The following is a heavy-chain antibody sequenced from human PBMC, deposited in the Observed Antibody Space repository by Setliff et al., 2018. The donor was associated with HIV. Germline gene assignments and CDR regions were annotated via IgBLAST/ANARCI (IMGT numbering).Heavy chain of an antibody. V-gene: IGHV1-2*06. Sequence: ASVKVSCKASGYTFTGYYMHWVRQAPGQGLEWMGRINPNSGGTNYAQKFQGRVTMTRDTATNTVYMELTSLRSEDTAVYYCARGLGYSSGSEYFQYWGQGTLVTVSS. CDR3: ARGLGYSSGSEYFQY. J-gene: IGHJ1*01. CDR2: INPNSGGT. CDR1: GYTFTGYY. D-gene: IGHD5-18*01.